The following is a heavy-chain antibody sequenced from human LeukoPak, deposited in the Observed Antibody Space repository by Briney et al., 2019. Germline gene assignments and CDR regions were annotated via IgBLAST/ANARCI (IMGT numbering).Heavy chain of an antibody. CDR2: IYVSRRS. V-gene: IGHV4-39*01. D-gene: IGHD1-20*01. Sequence: SETLSLTCTVSGDSISSSSYYWGWIRHPPGTGLECIGGIYVSRRSYYNPSLKSRVPIPVDTSKNQFSLKLRSVTAAATAVYYCARLMITRTTDYWGQGTLVTVPS. J-gene: IGHJ4*02. CDR3: ARLMITRTTDY. CDR1: GDSISSSSYY.